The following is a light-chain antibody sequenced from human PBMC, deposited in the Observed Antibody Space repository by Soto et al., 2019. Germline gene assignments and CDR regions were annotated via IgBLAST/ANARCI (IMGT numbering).Light chain of an antibody. J-gene: IGKJ2*01. V-gene: IGKV3-20*01. CDR1: QSVSSSY. CDR2: GAS. Sequence: EIVLTQSPGTLSLSPGERATLSFRASQSVSSSYLAWYQQKPGQAPRLLIYGASSRATGIPDRFSGSGSGTDFTLTISRLETEDFAVYYCQQYGSSPDMYTFGQGTKLEIK. CDR3: QQYGSSPDMYT.